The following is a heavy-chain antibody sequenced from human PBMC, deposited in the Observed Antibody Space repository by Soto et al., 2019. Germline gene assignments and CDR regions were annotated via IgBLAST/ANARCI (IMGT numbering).Heavy chain of an antibody. CDR3: ARDVAHGYTENV. D-gene: IGHD5-18*01. V-gene: IGHV4-30-4*01. CDR1: GGSVGSGEYY. J-gene: IGHJ3*01. CDR2: IYDSGIT. Sequence: QVQLQESGPGLVKPSQTLSLACTVSGGSVGSGEYYYSWIRQPPGKGLEWIGYIYDSGITNYTPYLKGRVTMSLDRSTNQVSLKLRSVTAADTAVYFWARDVAHGYTENVWGQGTMVTVSS.